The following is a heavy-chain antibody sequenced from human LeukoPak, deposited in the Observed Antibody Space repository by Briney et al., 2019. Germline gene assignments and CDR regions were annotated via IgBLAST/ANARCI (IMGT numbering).Heavy chain of an antibody. CDR3: AKSNVWQWLVGFFYFDY. Sequence: GGSLRLSCAASGFTFSSYGMSWVRQAPGKGLEWVSAISGSGGCTYYADSVKGRFTISRDNSKNTLYLQMNSLRAEDTAVYYCAKSNVWQWLVGFFYFDYWGQGTLVTVSS. D-gene: IGHD6-19*01. V-gene: IGHV3-23*01. CDR2: ISGSGGCT. CDR1: GFTFSSYG. J-gene: IGHJ4*02.